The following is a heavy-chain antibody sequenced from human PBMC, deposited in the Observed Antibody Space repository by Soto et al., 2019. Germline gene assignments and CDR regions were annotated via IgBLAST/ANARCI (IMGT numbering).Heavy chain of an antibody. CDR3: ARAPGGDAFDI. D-gene: IGHD3-16*01. CDR1: GGSISSSY. J-gene: IGHJ3*02. Sequence: PSETLSLTCTVSGGSISSSYWSWLRQPPGKGLEWIGYIYYSGSTNYNPSLKSRVIISVDTSKNQFSLKLSSVTAADTAVYYCARAPGGDAFDIWGRGTLVTV. CDR2: IYYSGST. V-gene: IGHV4-59*01.